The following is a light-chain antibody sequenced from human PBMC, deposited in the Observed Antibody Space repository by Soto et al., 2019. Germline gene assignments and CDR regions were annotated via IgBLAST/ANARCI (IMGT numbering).Light chain of an antibody. CDR2: PAF. J-gene: IGKJ4*01. V-gene: IGKV1-9*01. CDR1: QGFNNY. CDR3: QQLNSCPLT. Sequence: DIQLTQSPSFLSASVGDRVIITCRASQGFNNYLAWYQQKPWKAPKLLIYPAFSLQSGVPSRFSGSGSGTEYTLTIISLQTEDFATYYCQQLNSCPLTFGGGTKVEIK.